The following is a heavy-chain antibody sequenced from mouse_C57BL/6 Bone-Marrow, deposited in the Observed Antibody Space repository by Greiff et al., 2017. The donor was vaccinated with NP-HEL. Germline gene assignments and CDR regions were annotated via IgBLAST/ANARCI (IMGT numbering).Heavy chain of an antibody. J-gene: IGHJ4*01. D-gene: IGHD2-4*01. CDR2: ISNLAYSI. V-gene: IGHV5-15*01. CDR1: GFTFSDYG. Sequence: EVMLVESGGGLVQPGGSLKLSCAASGFTFSDYGMAWVRQAPRKGLEWVAFISNLAYSIYYADTVTGRFTFTRENAKNTLYLEMSSLRSEDTAMYYCARRRLRRDYAMDYWGQGTSVTVSS. CDR3: ARRRLRRDYAMDY.